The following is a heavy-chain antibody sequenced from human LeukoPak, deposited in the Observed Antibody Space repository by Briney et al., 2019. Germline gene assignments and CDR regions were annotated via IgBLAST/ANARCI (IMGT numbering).Heavy chain of an antibody. V-gene: IGHV3-11*05. J-gene: IGHJ4*02. Sequence: PGGSLRLSCVASGFTFSSSAMSWVRQAPGKGLEWVSYISSSSSYTNYADSVKGRFTISRDNAKNSLYLQMNSLRAEDTAVYFCARVLSGRVYWGQGTLVTVSS. CDR3: ARVLSGRVY. CDR2: ISSSSSYT. D-gene: IGHD6-13*01. CDR1: GFTFSSSA.